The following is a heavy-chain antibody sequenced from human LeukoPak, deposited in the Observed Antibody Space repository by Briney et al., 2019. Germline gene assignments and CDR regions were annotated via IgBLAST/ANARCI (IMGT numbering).Heavy chain of an antibody. D-gene: IGHD2-2*01. J-gene: IGHJ6*03. CDR3: ARDGSWGDYQFYFYMDV. CDR1: GFTFSSYA. Sequence: HPGGSLRLSCAAPGFTFSSYAMSWVRQAPGKGLEWVSAISCSGGSTYYADSVKGRFTISRDNSKNTLYIEMNSLRAEDTAVYYWARDGSWGDYQFYFYMDVWGKGTTVTVSS. CDR2: ISCSGGST. V-gene: IGHV3-23*01.